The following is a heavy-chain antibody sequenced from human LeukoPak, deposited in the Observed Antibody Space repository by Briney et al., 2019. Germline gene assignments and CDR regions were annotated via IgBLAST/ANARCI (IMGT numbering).Heavy chain of an antibody. CDR3: TITPGYSSGYLPDV. CDR1: GFTFGDYA. D-gene: IGHD6-19*01. J-gene: IGHJ6*04. Sequence: PGGSLRLSCTASGFTFGDYAMSWVRQAPGKGLEWVGFIRSKAYGGTTEYAASVTGRFTISRDDSKSIAYLQMNSLKTEDTAVYYCTITPGYSSGYLPDVWGKGTTVTVSS. V-gene: IGHV3-49*04. CDR2: IRSKAYGGTT.